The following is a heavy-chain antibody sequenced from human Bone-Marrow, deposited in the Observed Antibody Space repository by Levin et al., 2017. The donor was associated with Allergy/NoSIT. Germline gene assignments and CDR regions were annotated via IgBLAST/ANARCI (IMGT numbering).Heavy chain of an antibody. V-gene: IGHV2-5*02. D-gene: IGHD2-8*01. J-gene: IGHJ4*02. CDR2: IYWDDYK. CDR1: GFSLSTSGVG. Sequence: TLSLTCTFSGFSLSTSGVGVGWIRQPPGKALEWLALIYWDDYKGYSPSMNSRLTITKDTSKNLVVLTMTNMDPVDTATYFCAHNRVYTFDYWGQRTLLPFSS. CDR3: AHNRVYTFDY.